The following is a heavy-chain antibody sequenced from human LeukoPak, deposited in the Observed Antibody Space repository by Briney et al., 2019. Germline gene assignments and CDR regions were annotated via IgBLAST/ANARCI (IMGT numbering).Heavy chain of an antibody. V-gene: IGHV3-11*04. CDR2: ISSSGSTI. D-gene: IGHD6-19*01. CDR1: GFTFSDYY. J-gene: IGHJ6*03. Sequence: AGGSLRLSCAASGFTFSDYYMSWIRQAPGKGLEWVSYISSSGSTIYYADSVKGRFTISRDNAKNSLYLQMNSLRAEDTAVYYCSSRYEHYYYYMDVWGKGTTVTISS. CDR3: SSRYEHYYYYMDV.